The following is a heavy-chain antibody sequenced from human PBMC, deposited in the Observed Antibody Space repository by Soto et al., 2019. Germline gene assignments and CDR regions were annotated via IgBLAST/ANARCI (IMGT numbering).Heavy chain of an antibody. V-gene: IGHV3-23*01. CDR2: VSVSGSTT. D-gene: IGHD4-17*01. CDR3: ARTIAGDYGDLTRWFDA. Sequence: EVQLLESAGGLVQPGGSLRLSCAASGFTFSRYAVSWVRQTPGMGLEWVSTVSVSGSTTYYAGSVKGRFTISRDNSENTVYLQMNSLRADDTAKYYCARTIAGDYGDLTRWFDAWGQGTLVTVSS. CDR1: GFTFSRYA. J-gene: IGHJ5*02.